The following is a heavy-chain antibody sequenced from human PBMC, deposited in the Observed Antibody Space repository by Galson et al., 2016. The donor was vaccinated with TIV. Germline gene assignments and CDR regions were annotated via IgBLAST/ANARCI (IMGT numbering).Heavy chain of an antibody. J-gene: IGHJ4*02. CDR1: GYTFTSYD. Sequence: SVKVSCKASGYTFTSYDINWVRQATGQGLEWMGWMNPNSGNTGFAQKFRGRVTMTGNTSVRTAYMELSSLRSEDTAVYYCARSGDYGDYWGQGTLVTVSS. CDR2: MNPNSGNT. CDR3: ARSGDYGDY. D-gene: IGHD4-17*01. V-gene: IGHV1-8*02.